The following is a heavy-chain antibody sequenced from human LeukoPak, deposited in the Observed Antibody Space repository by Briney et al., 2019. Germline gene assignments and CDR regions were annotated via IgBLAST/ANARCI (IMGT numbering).Heavy chain of an antibody. CDR3: AKDWPSEWQQLPDYDAVDI. V-gene: IGHV3-23*01. J-gene: IGHJ3*02. D-gene: IGHD6-13*01. CDR1: GFTFNNYA. Sequence: QPGGSLRLSCAASGFTFNNYAMTWVRQAPGKGLEWVSTISASGGSTYYSDYVKGRFTISRDNSKNTLYLQMNSLRVEDTAVYYCAKDWPSEWQQLPDYDAVDIWGQGIMVTVSS. CDR2: ISASGGST.